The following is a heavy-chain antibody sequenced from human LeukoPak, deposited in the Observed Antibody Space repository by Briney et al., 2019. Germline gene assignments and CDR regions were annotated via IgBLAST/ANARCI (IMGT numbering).Heavy chain of an antibody. CDR3: ATLTGGDDAFDI. D-gene: IGHD4-23*01. V-gene: IGHV4-4*07. CDR1: GGSISGYY. J-gene: IGHJ3*02. Sequence: SETLSLTCTVSGGSISGYYWNWIRQPAGKGLEWIGRIFHSGSTNYNPSLNSRVTMSVDTSKNQFSLKLSSVTAADTAVYYCATLTGGDDAFDIWGQGTMVTVSS. CDR2: IFHSGST.